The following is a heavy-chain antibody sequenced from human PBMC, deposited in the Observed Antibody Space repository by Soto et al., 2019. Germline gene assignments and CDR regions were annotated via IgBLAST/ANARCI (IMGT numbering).Heavy chain of an antibody. V-gene: IGHV1-18*01. Sequence: ASVKVSCKASGYTFTSYGLTCVRQASGQGLEWMGWISAYNGNTNYAQKLQGRVTMTTDTSTSTAYMELRSLRSDDTAVYYCARIVGADRRWFDPWCQGTLV. CDR1: GYTFTSYG. CDR3: ARIVGADRRWFDP. J-gene: IGHJ5*02. D-gene: IGHD1-26*01. CDR2: ISAYNGNT.